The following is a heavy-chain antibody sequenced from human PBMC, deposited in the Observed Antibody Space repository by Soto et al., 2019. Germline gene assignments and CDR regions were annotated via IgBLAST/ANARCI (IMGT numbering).Heavy chain of an antibody. J-gene: IGHJ5*02. CDR3: ARDQGKGAAATGLWWFDP. Sequence: GASVKVSCKASGHTFTSDFTHWVRQAPGQGLEWMGVINPIGGTTIYAQKFQGRVSMTRDTSTSTVYMQLSSLRSEDTAVYYCARDQGKGAAATGLWWFDPWGRGILVTVYS. CDR2: INPIGGTT. D-gene: IGHD6-13*01. V-gene: IGHV1-46*01. CDR1: GHTFTSDF.